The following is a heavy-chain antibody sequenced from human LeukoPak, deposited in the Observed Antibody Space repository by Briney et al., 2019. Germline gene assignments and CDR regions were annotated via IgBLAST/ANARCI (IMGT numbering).Heavy chain of an antibody. CDR2: IYHSGST. CDR3: ARAHDYSLDY. J-gene: IGHJ4*02. V-gene: IGHV4-30-2*01. CDR1: GGSISSGGYS. Sequence: PSETLSLTCAVSGGSISSGGYSWSWLRQPPGKGLEWIGYIYHSGSTYYNPSLKSRVTISVDRSKNQFSLKLSSVTAADTAVYYCARAHDYSLDYWGQGTLVTVSS. D-gene: IGHD4-11*01.